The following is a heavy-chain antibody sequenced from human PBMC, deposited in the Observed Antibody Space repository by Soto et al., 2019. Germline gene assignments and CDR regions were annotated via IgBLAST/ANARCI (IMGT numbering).Heavy chain of an antibody. J-gene: IGHJ4*02. CDR3: SRSPEVGVRGAY. CDR2: ITVGSSHI. V-gene: IGHV3-21*01. CDR1: GFPFSAYS. Sequence: NPGGSLRLSCTGSGFPFSAYSINWVRQAPGKGLEWVSSITVGSSHIYQPNSMKGRFTISRDDAKNSVYLQIDSLRDEDTALYYCSRSPEVGVRGAYWGQGTLVTVSS. D-gene: IGHD3-16*01.